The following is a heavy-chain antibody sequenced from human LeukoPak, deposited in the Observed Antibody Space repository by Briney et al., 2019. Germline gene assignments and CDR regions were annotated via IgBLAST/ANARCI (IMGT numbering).Heavy chain of an antibody. D-gene: IGHD3-22*01. Sequence: ASVKVSCKASGYTFTGYYMHWVRQAPGQRLEWMGWINAGNGNTKYSQEFQGRVTITRDISASTTYMELSSLRSEDMAVYYCARGGGSGYYYLFDYWGQGTLVTVSS. J-gene: IGHJ4*02. CDR1: GYTFTGYY. V-gene: IGHV1-3*03. CDR2: INAGNGNT. CDR3: ARGGGSGYYYLFDY.